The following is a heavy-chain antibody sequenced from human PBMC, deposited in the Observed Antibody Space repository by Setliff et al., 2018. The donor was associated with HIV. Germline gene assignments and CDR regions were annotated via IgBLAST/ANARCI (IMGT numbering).Heavy chain of an antibody. J-gene: IGHJ4*02. CDR3: ARGDGQQIYFDY. D-gene: IGHD6-13*01. Sequence: TLSLTCTVSGGSITGYYWSWIRQPAGKGLEWIGCFYTSGSANYNPSLKSRVTMSVDTSKNQFSLKLSSVTAADTAVYYCARGDGQQIYFDYWGQGTLVTVSS. CDR2: FYTSGSA. V-gene: IGHV4-4*07. CDR1: GGSITGYY.